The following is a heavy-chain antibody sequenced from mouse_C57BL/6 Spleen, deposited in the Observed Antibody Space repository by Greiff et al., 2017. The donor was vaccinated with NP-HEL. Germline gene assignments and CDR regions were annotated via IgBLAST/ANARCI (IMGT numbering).Heavy chain of an antibody. J-gene: IGHJ4*01. D-gene: IGHD3-3*01. Sequence: QVQLQQSGAELVRPGTSVKVSCKASGYAFTNYLIEWVKQRPGQGLEWIGVINPGSGGTNYNEKFKGKATLTADKSSSTAYMQLSSLTSEDSAVYFCARARCYAMDYWGQGTSVTVSS. V-gene: IGHV1-54*01. CDR1: GYAFTNYL. CDR3: ARARCYAMDY. CDR2: INPGSGGT.